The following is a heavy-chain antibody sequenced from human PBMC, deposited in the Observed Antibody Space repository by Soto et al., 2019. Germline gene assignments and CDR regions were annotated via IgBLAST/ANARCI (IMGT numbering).Heavy chain of an antibody. D-gene: IGHD3-10*01. CDR3: ARQGDYGSGLYYAWYYYNMDV. CDR2: IYYSGNT. J-gene: IGHJ6*02. CDR1: GGSIRSSSYY. V-gene: IGHV4-39*01. Sequence: SETLCLTCTVSGGSIRSSSYYWGWIRQPPGKGLEWIGTIYYSGNTYYNPSLKSRVTLSVDKSKNQFSLRLSSVTAADTAVYYCARQGDYGSGLYYAWYYYNMDVWGQGTSVTVSS.